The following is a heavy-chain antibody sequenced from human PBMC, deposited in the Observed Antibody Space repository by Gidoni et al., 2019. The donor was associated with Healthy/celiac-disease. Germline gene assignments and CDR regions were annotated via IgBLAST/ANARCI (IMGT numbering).Heavy chain of an antibody. Sequence: QVQLQESGPGLVKPSQTLSLTCTVSGGSISSGGYYWSCIRQHPGKGLEWIGYIYYSGSTYYNPSLKSRVTISVDTSKNQFSLKLSSVTAADTAVYYCARESVDLDYGDYPVRGNFDYWGQGTLVTVSS. D-gene: IGHD4-17*01. J-gene: IGHJ4*02. CDR3: ARESVDLDYGDYPVRGNFDY. V-gene: IGHV4-31*03. CDR2: IYYSGST. CDR1: GGSISSGGYY.